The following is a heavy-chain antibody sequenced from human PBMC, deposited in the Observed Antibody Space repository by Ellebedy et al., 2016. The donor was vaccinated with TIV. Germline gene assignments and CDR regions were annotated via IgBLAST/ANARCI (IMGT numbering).Heavy chain of an antibody. Sequence: MPSETLSLTCTVSDGSIKSYYLTWIRQSPGKGLEWIGYIYYSGSTNYNPSLKSRVTISVDTSKNQFSLKLVSVTAADTAVYFCATARLAAVVDLNSNFFDNWGQGVQVTVSS. CDR3: ATARLAAVVDLNSNFFDN. V-gene: IGHV4-59*01. CDR2: IYYSGST. CDR1: DGSIKSYY. D-gene: IGHD6-13*01. J-gene: IGHJ4*02.